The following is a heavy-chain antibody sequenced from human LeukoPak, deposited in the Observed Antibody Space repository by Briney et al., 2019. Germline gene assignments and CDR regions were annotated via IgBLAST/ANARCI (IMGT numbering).Heavy chain of an antibody. CDR3: AKDISGSYGGPFDP. Sequence: GGSLRLSCAASGFTFSSYAMSWVRQAPGKGLEWVSAISGSGGSTYYADSVKGRFTISRDNAKNSLYLQMNSLRAEDTALYYCAKDISGSYGGPFDPWGQGTLVTVSS. CDR2: ISGSGGST. CDR1: GFTFSSYA. V-gene: IGHV3-23*01. J-gene: IGHJ5*02. D-gene: IGHD1-26*01.